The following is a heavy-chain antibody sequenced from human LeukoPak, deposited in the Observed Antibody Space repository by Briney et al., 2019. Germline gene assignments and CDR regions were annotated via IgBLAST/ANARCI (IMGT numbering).Heavy chain of an antibody. CDR3: GRHISGRGFDY. V-gene: IGHV5-51*01. J-gene: IGHJ4*02. Sequence: GESLKISCKGSGDSFTSYWIGWVRQMPGKGLEWMGIMYPGDSDTRHSPSFQGQVTMSADKSISTAYLQWSSLKASDTAMYYCGRHISGRGFDYWGQGTLVTVSS. CDR2: MYPGDSDT. CDR1: GDSFTSYW.